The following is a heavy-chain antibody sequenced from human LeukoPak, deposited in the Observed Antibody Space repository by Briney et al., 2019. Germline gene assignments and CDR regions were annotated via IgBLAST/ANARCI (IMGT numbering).Heavy chain of an antibody. CDR2: ISASGGST. Sequence: GGSLRLSCAASGFTFSSYAMNWVRQAPGKGLEWVSGISASGGSTYYADSVKGRFTISRDNSKNTLYLQMNSLRAEDTAIYHCAKDATTVVTFFDYWGQGTLVTVSS. CDR1: GFTFSSYA. J-gene: IGHJ4*02. CDR3: AKDATTVVTFFDY. V-gene: IGHV3-23*01. D-gene: IGHD4-23*01.